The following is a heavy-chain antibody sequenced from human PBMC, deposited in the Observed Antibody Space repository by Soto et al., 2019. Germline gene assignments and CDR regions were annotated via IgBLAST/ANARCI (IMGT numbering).Heavy chain of an antibody. D-gene: IGHD6-13*01. CDR2: IIPIFGTA. CDR1: GGTFSIYS. CDR3: ARIPNSSSWYSPDY. V-gene: IGHV1-69*13. J-gene: IGHJ4*02. Sequence: GASVKVSCKASGGTFSIYSISWVRQAPGQGLEWIGGIIPIFGTANYAQKFQGRVTITADESTSTAYMELSSLRSEDTAVYYCARIPNSSSWYSPDYWGQGTLVTVSS.